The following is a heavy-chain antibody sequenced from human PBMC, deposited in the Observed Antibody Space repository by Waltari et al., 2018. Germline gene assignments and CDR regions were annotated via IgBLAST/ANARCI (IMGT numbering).Heavy chain of an antibody. CDR2: IIPIFGTA. D-gene: IGHD1-1*01. CDR1: GGPFSSYA. Sequence: QVQLVQSGAEVKKPGSSVKVSCKASGGPFSSYAISWVRQAPGQGLEWMGGIIPIFGTANYAQKFQGRVTITADESTSTAYMELSSLRSEDTAVYYCARDQGRGWNDPGLFDYWGQGTLVTVSS. V-gene: IGHV1-69*01. CDR3: ARDQGRGWNDPGLFDY. J-gene: IGHJ4*02.